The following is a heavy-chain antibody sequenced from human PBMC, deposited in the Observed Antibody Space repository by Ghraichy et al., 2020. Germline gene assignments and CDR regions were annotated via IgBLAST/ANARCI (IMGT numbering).Heavy chain of an antibody. D-gene: IGHD4-23*01. Sequence: GGSLRLSCVGSGFTFSGYSMNWVRQSPGKGLEWVSYITSSSRTISYADSVKGRSTISRDNAQNSLYLQMNSLRDEDTAVYYCARGSKVVRFFYYDGMDVWGQGTTVTVSS. V-gene: IGHV3-48*02. CDR1: GFTFSGYS. J-gene: IGHJ6*02. CDR2: ITSSSRTI. CDR3: ARGSKVVRFFYYDGMDV.